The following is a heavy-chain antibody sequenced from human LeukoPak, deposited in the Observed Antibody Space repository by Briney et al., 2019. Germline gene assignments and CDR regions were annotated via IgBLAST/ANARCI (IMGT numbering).Heavy chain of an antibody. J-gene: IGHJ3*02. D-gene: IGHD5-12*01. V-gene: IGHV1-69*04. CDR1: GGTFSSYA. CDR3: ARDGRWLQLFNDAFDI. CDR2: IIPILGIA. Sequence: ASVKVSCKASGGTFSSYAISWVRQAPGQGLEWMGRIIPILGIANYAQKFQGRVTITADKSTSTAYMELSSLRSEDTAVYYCARDGRWLQLFNDAFDIWGQGTMVTVSS.